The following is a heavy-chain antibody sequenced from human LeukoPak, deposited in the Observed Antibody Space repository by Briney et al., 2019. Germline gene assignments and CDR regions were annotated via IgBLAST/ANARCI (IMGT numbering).Heavy chain of an antibody. D-gene: IGHD6-13*01. Sequence: SETLSLTCTVSGGSISSYYWTWIRQPPGKGLEWIGYIYYSGSTNYNPSLKSRVTISVDTSKNQFSLNLSSVTAADTAVYYCARYNSSNWYVVDYWGQGTLVTVSS. CDR1: GGSISSYY. V-gene: IGHV4-59*01. CDR3: ARYNSSNWYVVDY. CDR2: IYYSGST. J-gene: IGHJ4*02.